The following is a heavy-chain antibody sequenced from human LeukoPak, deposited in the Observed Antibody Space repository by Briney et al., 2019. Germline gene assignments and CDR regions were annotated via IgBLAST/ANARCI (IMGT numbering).Heavy chain of an antibody. V-gene: IGHV3-74*01. J-gene: IGHJ4*02. CDR2: INRDGSII. CDR1: GFTFSRYW. CDR3: ARNGLGEWELLHV. D-gene: IGHD1-26*01. Sequence: GGSLRLSCAASGFTFSRYWMHWVRQVPGKGLVWVSRINRDGSIISYADSVRGRFTISRDNAKNTLYLQMNGLRAEDTAVYYCARNGLGEWELLHVWSQGTLVTVSS.